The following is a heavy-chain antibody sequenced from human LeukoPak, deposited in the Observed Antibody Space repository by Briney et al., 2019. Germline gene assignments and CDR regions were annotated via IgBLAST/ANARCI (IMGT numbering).Heavy chain of an antibody. CDR1: GYTFTSYG. V-gene: IGHV1-18*01. Sequence: ASVKGSCKASGYTFTSYGISWVRQAPGQGLEWMGWISAYNGNTNYAQKLQGRVTMTTDTSTSTAYMELRSLRSDDTAVYYCARDTGPTELLWFGEANPRGLYYYYGMDVWGQGTTVSVSS. CDR3: ARDTGPTELLWFGEANPRGLYYYYGMDV. CDR2: ISAYNGNT. D-gene: IGHD3-10*01. J-gene: IGHJ6*02.